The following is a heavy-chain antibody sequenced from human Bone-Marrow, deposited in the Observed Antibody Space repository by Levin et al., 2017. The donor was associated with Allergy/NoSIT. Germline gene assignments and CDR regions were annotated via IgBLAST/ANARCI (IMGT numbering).Heavy chain of an antibody. CDR1: GFTFSSSA. CDR2: IVVGRGNT. Sequence: SVKVSCKASGFTFSSSAVQWVRQARGQRLEWIGWIVVGRGNTNYAQKVQERVSITRDMATSTAHIELSSLTSEDTAVYFWAGVGEYCSGGSRAGRPSDYWGQGTLVTVSS. CDR3: AGVGEYCSGGSRAGRPSDY. D-gene: IGHD2-15*01. J-gene: IGHJ4*02. V-gene: IGHV1-58*01.